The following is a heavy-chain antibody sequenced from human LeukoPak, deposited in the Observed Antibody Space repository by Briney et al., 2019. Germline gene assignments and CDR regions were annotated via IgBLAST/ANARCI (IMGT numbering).Heavy chain of an antibody. V-gene: IGHV4-34*01. CDR3: ARVLGIVVVPAAMSYNWFDP. CDR1: GGSFSGYY. Sequence: PSETLSLTCAVYGGSFSGYYWSWLRQPPGKGLEWLGEINHSGSTNYNPSLKSRVTISVDTSKNQFSLKLSSVTAADTAVYYCARVLGIVVVPAAMSYNWFDPWGQGTLVTVSS. CDR2: INHSGST. D-gene: IGHD2-2*01. J-gene: IGHJ5*02.